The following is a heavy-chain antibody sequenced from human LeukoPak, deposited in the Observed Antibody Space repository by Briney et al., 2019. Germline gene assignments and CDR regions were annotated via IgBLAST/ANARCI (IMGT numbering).Heavy chain of an antibody. V-gene: IGHV4-59*12. Sequence: SETLSLTCTVSGGSITSYYWSWIRQPPGKGLEWIGYIYYSGSTNYNPSLKSRVTMSVDTSKNQFSLNLISVTAADTAVYYCATGAGDFDHWGQGILVTVSS. D-gene: IGHD1-14*01. CDR2: IYYSGST. J-gene: IGHJ4*02. CDR3: ATGAGDFDH. CDR1: GGSITSYY.